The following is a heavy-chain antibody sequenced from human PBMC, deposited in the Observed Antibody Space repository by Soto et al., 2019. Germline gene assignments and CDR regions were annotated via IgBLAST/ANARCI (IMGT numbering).Heavy chain of an antibody. V-gene: IGHV1-46*01. D-gene: IGHD3-3*01. CDR1: GYTFTSYY. Sequence: ASVKVSCKASGYTFTSYYMHWVRQAPGQGLEWMGIINPSGGSTSYAQKFQGRVTMTRDTSTSTVYMELSSLRSEDTAVYYCARGAPRDAIFGVVIIRGWFDPWGQGTLVTVSS. CDR2: INPSGGST. J-gene: IGHJ5*02. CDR3: ARGAPRDAIFGVVIIRGWFDP.